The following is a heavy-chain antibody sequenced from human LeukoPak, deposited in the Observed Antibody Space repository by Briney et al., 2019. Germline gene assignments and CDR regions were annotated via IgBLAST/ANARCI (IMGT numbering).Heavy chain of an antibody. Sequence: SGGSLRLSCAASGFTFSDYYMSWIRQAPGKGLEWVSYISSSGSTIYYADSVKGRFTISRDNAKNSLYLQMNSLRAEDTAVYYCAKDLGYTSSYYYSYYMDVWGKGTTVTVSS. V-gene: IGHV3-11*01. J-gene: IGHJ6*03. CDR3: AKDLGYTSSYYYSYYMDV. D-gene: IGHD6-6*01. CDR2: ISSSGSTI. CDR1: GFTFSDYY.